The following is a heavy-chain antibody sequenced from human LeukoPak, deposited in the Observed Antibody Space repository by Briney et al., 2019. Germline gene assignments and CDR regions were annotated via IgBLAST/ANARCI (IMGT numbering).Heavy chain of an antibody. J-gene: IGHJ4*02. D-gene: IGHD5-24*01. Sequence: PSETLSLTCTVSGGSISSYYWSWIRQPPGKGLEWIGYIYYSGSTNYNPSLKSRVTISVDTSKNQFSLKLSSVTAADTAVYYCARVPGGYKTYYFDYWGQGTLVTVSS. V-gene: IGHV4-59*01. CDR2: IYYSGST. CDR3: ARVPGGYKTYYFDY. CDR1: GGSISSYY.